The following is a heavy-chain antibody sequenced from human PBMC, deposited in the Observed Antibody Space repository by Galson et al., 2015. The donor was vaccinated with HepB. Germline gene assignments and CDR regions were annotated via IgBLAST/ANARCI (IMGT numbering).Heavy chain of an antibody. CDR1: GGTFSSYT. J-gene: IGHJ4*02. Sequence: SVKVSCKASGGTFSSYTISWVRQAPGQGLEWMGRIIPILGIANYAQKFQGRVTITADKSTSTAYMELSSLRSEDTAVYYCARLEGQDTAMVRGKSVWGQGTLVTVSS. V-gene: IGHV1-69*02. D-gene: IGHD5-18*01. CDR3: ARLEGQDTAMVRGKSV. CDR2: IIPILGIA.